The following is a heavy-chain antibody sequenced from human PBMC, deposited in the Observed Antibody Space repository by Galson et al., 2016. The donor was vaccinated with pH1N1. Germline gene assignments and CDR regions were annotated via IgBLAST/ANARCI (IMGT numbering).Heavy chain of an antibody. CDR3: AKASDLSAYDLDYFDY. Sequence: SVKVSCKASGYTFTSFYIHWVRQAPGQGLEWMGRINPNRGDSNFAQKFQGRVAMTSDTSISTAYRELSSLRSDDTAFYYCAKASDLSAYDLDYFDYWGQGTLVTVSS. D-gene: IGHD5-12*01. V-gene: IGHV1-2*06. J-gene: IGHJ4*02. CDR1: GYTFTSFY. CDR2: INPNRGDS.